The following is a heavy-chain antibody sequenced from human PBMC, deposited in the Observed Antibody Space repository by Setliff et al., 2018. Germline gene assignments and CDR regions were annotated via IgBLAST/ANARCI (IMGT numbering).Heavy chain of an antibody. D-gene: IGHD4-4*01. CDR2: IKSSIEGATS. Sequence: EGSLRLSCSVSGITFKNAWMTWVRQAPGKGPEWVGRIKSSIEGATSDYGAPAKGRFTISRDDSKNMLFLQMNNLKTEDTGFYYCTTGPRDSRNYLNWFNPWGQGTLVTVSS. CDR3: TTGPRDSRNYLNWFNP. CDR1: GITFKNAW. J-gene: IGHJ5*02. V-gene: IGHV3-15*01.